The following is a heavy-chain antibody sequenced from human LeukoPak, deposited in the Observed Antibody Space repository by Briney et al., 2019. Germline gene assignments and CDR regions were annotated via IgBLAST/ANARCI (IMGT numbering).Heavy chain of an antibody. CDR3: ARDMRSSSSARYFDY. J-gene: IGHJ4*02. CDR1: GFTFSSYA. D-gene: IGHD6-6*01. CDR2: ISSSGSTI. Sequence: GGSLRLSCAASGFTFSSYAMSWVRQAPGKGLEWVSYISSSGSTIYYADSVKGRFTISRDNAKNSLYLQMNSLRAEDTAVYYCARDMRSSSSARYFDYWGQGTLVTVSS. V-gene: IGHV3-48*03.